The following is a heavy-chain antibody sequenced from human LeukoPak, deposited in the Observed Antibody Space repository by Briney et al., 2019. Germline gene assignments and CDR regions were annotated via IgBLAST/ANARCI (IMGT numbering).Heavy chain of an antibody. CDR3: ARRKVGAPPPPLRAAPNFDY. Sequence: SETLSLTCTVSGYSISSGYYWGWIRQPPGKGLDWIGGIYYSGSTYYNPSLKSRVTISVDTSKNQFSLKLSSVTAADTAVYYCARRKVGAPPPPLRAAPNFDYWGQGTLVTVSS. V-gene: IGHV4-38-2*02. CDR1: GYSISSGYY. D-gene: IGHD1-26*01. CDR2: IYYSGST. J-gene: IGHJ4*02.